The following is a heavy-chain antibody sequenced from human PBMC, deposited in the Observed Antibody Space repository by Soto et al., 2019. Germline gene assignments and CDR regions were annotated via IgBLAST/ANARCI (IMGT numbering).Heavy chain of an antibody. CDR3: ASDTWFDP. J-gene: IGHJ5*02. CDR2: ISYDGSNK. CDR1: GFTFSSYA. Sequence: QVQLVESGGGVVPPGRSLRLSCAASGFTFSSYALHWVRQAPGKGLEWVAIISYDGSNKYYADSVKGRFTISRDNSKNTLYLEMNSRRGEDTAVYYCASDTWFDPWGQGTLVTVSS. V-gene: IGHV3-30-3*01.